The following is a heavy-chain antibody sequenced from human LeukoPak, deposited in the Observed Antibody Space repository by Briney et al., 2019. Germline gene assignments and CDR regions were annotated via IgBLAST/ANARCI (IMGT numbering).Heavy chain of an antibody. V-gene: IGHV4-4*07. J-gene: IGHJ2*01. CDR3: ARDISGWYFGLDRNWYFDL. CDR1: GGSISSYY. CDR2: IHTSGST. Sequence: SETLSLTCTVSGGSISSYYWSWIRQPAGKGLEWIGRIHTSGSTNYNPSLKSRVTMSVDTSKNQFSLKLSSVTAADTAVYYCARDISGWYFGLDRNWYFDLWGRGTLVTVSS. D-gene: IGHD6-19*01.